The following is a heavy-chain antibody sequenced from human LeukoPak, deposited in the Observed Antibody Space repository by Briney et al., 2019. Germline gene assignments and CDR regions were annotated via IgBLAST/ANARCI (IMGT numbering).Heavy chain of an antibody. CDR2: ISGSGGST. CDR3: AKERTTGTVLDY. V-gene: IGHV3-23*01. CDR1: GFTFSNAW. D-gene: IGHD1-1*01. Sequence: GGSLRLSFATFGFTFSNAWMGWVRQPPGKGLDGVSAISGSGGSTYYADSVKGRFTISRDNSKNTLYLQMNSLRAEDTAVYYCAKERTTGTVLDYWGQGTLVTVSS. J-gene: IGHJ4*02.